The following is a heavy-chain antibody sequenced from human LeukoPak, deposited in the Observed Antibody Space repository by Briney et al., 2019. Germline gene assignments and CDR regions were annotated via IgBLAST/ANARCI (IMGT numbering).Heavy chain of an antibody. D-gene: IGHD2-8*02. V-gene: IGHV4-31*03. CDR2: KDDSGSA. Sequence: PSETLSLTCNVSGVSVSDGRYYWTWIRQHPGKGLASIGYKDDSGSARYNRSLESRLTISMDTSKNQFSLHLSSVTAADTATEYCATPYCTGISCLDVFNMWGQGTRVTVSS. J-gene: IGHJ3*02. CDR1: GVSVSDGRYY. CDR3: ATPYCTGISCLDVFNM.